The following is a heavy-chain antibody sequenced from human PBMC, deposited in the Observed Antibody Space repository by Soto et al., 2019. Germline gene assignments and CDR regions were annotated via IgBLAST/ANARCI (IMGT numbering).Heavy chain of an antibody. CDR1: GFTFSSYA. V-gene: IGHV3-30-3*01. J-gene: IGHJ2*01. CDR3: ARELERYFDL. D-gene: IGHD1-1*01. Sequence: QVQLVESGGGVVQPGRSLRLSCAASGFTFSSYAMHWVRQAPGKGLEWVAIISYDGSNKYYADSVQCRFTISRDNSKNTLFLQVNSLRTEDTAVYYCARELERYFDLWGRGTLVTVSS. CDR2: ISYDGSNK.